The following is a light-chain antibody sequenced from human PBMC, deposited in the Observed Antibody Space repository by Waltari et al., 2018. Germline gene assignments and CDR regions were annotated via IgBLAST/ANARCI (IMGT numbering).Light chain of an antibody. J-gene: IGLJ1*01. CDR3: QSAESSGTYYV. Sequence: SYELTQPPSVSVSPGQTARITCSGDALPQKYAYWFQRKPGQAPVLVIYKDTERPSGIPERFSGSSSGTTVTLTISGVQAEDEADYYCQSAESSGTYYVFGNGTKVTVL. V-gene: IGLV3-25*03. CDR1: ALPQKY. CDR2: KDT.